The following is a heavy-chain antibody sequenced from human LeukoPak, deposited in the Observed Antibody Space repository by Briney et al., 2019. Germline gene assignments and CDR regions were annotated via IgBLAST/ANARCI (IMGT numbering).Heavy chain of an antibody. CDR2: INGDGSTT. CDR1: GFTFSRYW. J-gene: IGHJ1*01. Sequence: GGSLRLSCAASGFTFSRYWMHWVRQAPGKGLVWVSRINGDGSTTSYADSVKGGFTISRDNAKNTLYLQMNSLRAEDTAVYYCATGNYYDSRGYSFGHWGQGTLVTLSS. V-gene: IGHV3-74*01. CDR3: ATGNYYDSRGYSFGH. D-gene: IGHD3-22*01.